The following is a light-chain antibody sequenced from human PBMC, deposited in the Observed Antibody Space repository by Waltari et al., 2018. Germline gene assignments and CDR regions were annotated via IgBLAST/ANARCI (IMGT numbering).Light chain of an antibody. Sequence: DIQMTQAPSSLSASVGDRVTITCRASQSISSYLNCYQHKTGTAPKLLIYTASSLQSGVPSRFSGSGSGTDFTLTISSLQPEDFATYYCQQSYTTPLTFGGGT. V-gene: IGKV1-39*01. CDR2: TAS. CDR1: QSISSY. J-gene: IGKJ4*01. CDR3: QQSYTTPLT.